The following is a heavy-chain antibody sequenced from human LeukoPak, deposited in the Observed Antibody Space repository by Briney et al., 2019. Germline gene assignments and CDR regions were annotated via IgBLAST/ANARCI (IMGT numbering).Heavy chain of an antibody. CDR2: ITGSGEST. D-gene: IGHD1-26*01. J-gene: IGHJ4*02. CDR1: QFTFNNYA. V-gene: IGHV3-23*01. Sequence: GGSLRLFCAASQFTFNNYAMTWVRQTPGRGLGWVSTITGSGESTYYADSVKGRFTISRDNSKNTLYLQMNSLRAEDTALYYCTKHPIVGAPDYWGQGTLVTVSS. CDR3: TKHPIVGAPDY.